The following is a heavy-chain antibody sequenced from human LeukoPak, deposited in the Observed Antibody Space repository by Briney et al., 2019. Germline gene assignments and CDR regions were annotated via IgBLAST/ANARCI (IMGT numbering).Heavy chain of an antibody. J-gene: IGHJ4*02. CDR2: IYYSGST. D-gene: IGHD6-19*01. V-gene: IGHV4-39*01. CDR3: ASFTSSGWYSFFDY. Sequence: SETLSLTCTVSGGSISSSSYYWGWLRQPPGTGLEGFGSIYYSGSTYYNPSLKSRVTISVDTSKNQFSLKLSSVTAADTAVYYCASFTSSGWYSFFDYWGQGTLVTVSS. CDR1: GGSISSSSYY.